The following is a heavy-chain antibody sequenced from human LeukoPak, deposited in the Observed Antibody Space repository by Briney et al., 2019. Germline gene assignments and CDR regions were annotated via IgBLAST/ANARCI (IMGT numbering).Heavy chain of an antibody. CDR3: TNTVVVVASTGFDY. J-gene: IGHJ4*02. CDR2: IRSKAYGGTT. Sequence: PGGSLRLSCTASGFTFGDYVMSWVRQAPGKGLEWVGFIRSKAYGGTTKNAASVKGRFTISRDDSRSIAYLQMNSLKTEDTAVYYCTNTVVVVASTGFDYWGQGTLVTVSS. V-gene: IGHV3-49*04. CDR1: GFTFGDYV. D-gene: IGHD2-15*01.